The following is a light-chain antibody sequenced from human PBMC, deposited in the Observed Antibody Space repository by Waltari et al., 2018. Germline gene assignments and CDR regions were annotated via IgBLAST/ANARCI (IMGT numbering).Light chain of an antibody. Sequence: YVLAQQPSMSVAPGQTASITCGGDNLGTKGVHWYQQRTGQAPALVIYDNSGRPSVVPGRVSGSNSWNTATLTITRVKGGDEADYYCQVWDSTSSHWVFGGGTKLTVL. CDR2: DNS. V-gene: IGLV3-21*02. J-gene: IGLJ3*02. CDR3: QVWDSTSSHWV. CDR1: NLGTKG.